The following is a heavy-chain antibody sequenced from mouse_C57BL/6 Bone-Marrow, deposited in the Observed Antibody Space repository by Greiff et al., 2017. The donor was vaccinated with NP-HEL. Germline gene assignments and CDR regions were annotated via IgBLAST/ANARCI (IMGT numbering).Heavy chain of an antibody. J-gene: IGHJ4*01. CDR2: ILPGSGST. D-gene: IGHD2-5*01. Sequence: VQLQQSGAELMKPGASVKLSCKATGYTFTGYWIEWVKQRPGHGLEWIGEILPGSGSTNYNEKFKGKAPFTAETTSNTAYMQRSSLTTEDSAIYYCARGSYSNYDAMDYWGQGTSVTVSS. CDR1: GYTFTGYW. V-gene: IGHV1-9*01. CDR3: ARGSYSNYDAMDY.